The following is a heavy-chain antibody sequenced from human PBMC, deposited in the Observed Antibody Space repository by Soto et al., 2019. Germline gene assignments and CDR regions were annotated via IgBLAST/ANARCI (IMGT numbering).Heavy chain of an antibody. Sequence: QVQLQESGPGLVKPSDTLSLTCAVSGYSISSSNWWGWIRQPPGKGLEWIGYIYYSGTTYYNPSLKSRVSMSVDTSKNQFSLKLTSVTAVDTALYYCARREIQGPIDYWGQGTLVTVSS. CDR3: ARREIQGPIDY. CDR2: IYYSGTT. D-gene: IGHD1-26*01. V-gene: IGHV4-28*01. J-gene: IGHJ4*02. CDR1: GYSISSSNW.